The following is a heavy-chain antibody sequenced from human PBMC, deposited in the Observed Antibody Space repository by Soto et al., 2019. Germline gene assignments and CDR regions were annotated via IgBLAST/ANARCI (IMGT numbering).Heavy chain of an antibody. CDR2: INPNSGGT. D-gene: IGHD6-19*01. CDR3: ARDLGGWYDYYYGMDV. J-gene: IGHJ6*02. V-gene: IGHV1-2*04. CDR1: GYTFTGYY. Sequence: ASVKVSCKASGYTFTGYYMHWVRQAPGQGLEWMGWINPNSGGTNYAQKFQGWVTMTRDTSISTAYMELSRLRSDDTAVYYCARDLGGWYDYYYGMDVWGQGTTVTVS.